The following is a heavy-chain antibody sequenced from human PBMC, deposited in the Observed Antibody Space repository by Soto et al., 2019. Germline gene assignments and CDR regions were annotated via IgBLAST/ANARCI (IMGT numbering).Heavy chain of an antibody. CDR3: SSSEHSAGKH. J-gene: IGHJ4*02. CDR2: IKEDGGVK. D-gene: IGHD6-13*01. V-gene: IGHV3-7*03. CDR1: GFSISYYW. Sequence: GGSLRLSCTASVSGFSISYYWMSWVRQAPGKGLEWVAHIKEDGGVKLYADSVEGRFTISRDNAKNTLYLEMDSLRVDDTAVYFCSSSEHSAGKHWGPGTLVTVSS.